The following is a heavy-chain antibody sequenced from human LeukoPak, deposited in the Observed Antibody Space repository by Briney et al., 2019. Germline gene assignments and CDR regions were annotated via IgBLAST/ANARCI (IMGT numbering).Heavy chain of an antibody. CDR3: ARVAAASTSYMDV. D-gene: IGHD6-13*01. CDR2: ISSSSTI. CDR1: GFTFSSYS. V-gene: IGHV3-48*04. Sequence: GGSLRLSCAASGFTFSSYSMNWVRQAPGKGLEWVSYISSSSTIYYADSVKGRFTISRDNAKNSLYLQMNSLRAEDTAVYYCARVAAASTSYMDVWGKGTTVTVSS. J-gene: IGHJ6*03.